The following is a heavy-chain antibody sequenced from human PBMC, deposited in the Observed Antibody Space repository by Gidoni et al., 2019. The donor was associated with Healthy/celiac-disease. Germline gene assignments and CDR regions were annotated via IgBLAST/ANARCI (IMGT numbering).Heavy chain of an antibody. Sequence: EVQLLESGGGLVQPGGSLRPSCAASGFTFSSYAMSWVRQAPGKGLEWVSAISGSGGSTYYADSVKGRFTISRDNSKNTLYLQMNSLRAEDTAVYYCANSPPSPDSNSRYFDYWGQGTLVTVSS. CDR1: GFTFSSYA. CDR3: ANSPPSPDSNSRYFDY. V-gene: IGHV3-23*01. J-gene: IGHJ4*02. D-gene: IGHD4-4*01. CDR2: ISGSGGST.